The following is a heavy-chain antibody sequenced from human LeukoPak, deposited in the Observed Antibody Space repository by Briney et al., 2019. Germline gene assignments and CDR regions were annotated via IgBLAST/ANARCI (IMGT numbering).Heavy chain of an antibody. V-gene: IGHV3-7*01. D-gene: IGHD1-26*01. CDR3: AAETGRYSPNGMDV. CDR2: IKQDESEK. J-gene: IGHJ6*02. Sequence: EAGGSLRLSCAPSRFTFSSYWMNWVRQAPGKGLEWVANIKQDESEKYYVDSVKGRFTISRDNAKNSVYLQMNTLRVEDTAVYDCAAETGRYSPNGMDVWGQGTTVTVSS. CDR1: RFTFSSYW.